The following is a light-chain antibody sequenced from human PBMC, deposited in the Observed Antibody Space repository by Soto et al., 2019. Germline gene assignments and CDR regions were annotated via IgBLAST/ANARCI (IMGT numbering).Light chain of an antibody. CDR3: ATWGANLRV. J-gene: IGLJ3*02. V-gene: IGLV1-51*01. Sequence: QSVLTQPPSVSASPGQKVIISCSGSSSNIGDHYVFWYQQVPATTPRLLMYDDNKRPPGIPDRFSGSKSATSATLGITGLQAGDEADYYCATWGANLRVFGGGTKLTVL. CDR2: DDN. CDR1: SSNIGDHY.